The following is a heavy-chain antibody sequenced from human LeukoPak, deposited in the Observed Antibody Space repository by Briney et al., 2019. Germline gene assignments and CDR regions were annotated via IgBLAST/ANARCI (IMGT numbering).Heavy chain of an antibody. CDR1: GGSISSGDYY. J-gene: IGHJ5*02. Sequence: PSQTLSLTCTVSGGSISSGDYYWSWIRQPPRKGLEWIGYIYYSGSTYYNPSLKSRVTISVDTSKNQFSLKLSSVTAADTAVYYCARDVFYLAAAGFLDPWGQGTLVTVSS. CDR2: IYYSGST. D-gene: IGHD6-13*01. CDR3: ARDVFYLAAAGFLDP. V-gene: IGHV4-30-4*01.